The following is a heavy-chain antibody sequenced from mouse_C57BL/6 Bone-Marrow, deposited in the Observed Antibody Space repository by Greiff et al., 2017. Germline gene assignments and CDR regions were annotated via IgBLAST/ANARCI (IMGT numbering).Heavy chain of an antibody. V-gene: IGHV5-4*03. CDR2: ISDGGSYT. D-gene: IGHD2-3*01. J-gene: IGHJ3*01. CDR1: GFTFSSYA. CDR3: ARDGYLLFAY. Sequence: EVKLMESGGGLVKPGGSLKLSCAASGFTFSSYAMSWVRQTPEKRLEWVATISDGGSYTYYPDNVKGRFTISSNNAKNNLYLQMSHLTSEDKCMYYCARDGYLLFAYWGQGTLVTVSA.